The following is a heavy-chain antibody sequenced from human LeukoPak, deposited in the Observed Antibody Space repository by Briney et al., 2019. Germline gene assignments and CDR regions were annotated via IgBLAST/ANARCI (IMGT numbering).Heavy chain of an antibody. Sequence: GGSLRLSCAASGFTFSSYWMSWVRQAPGKGLEWVANIKQDGSEKYYVDSVKGRFTISRDNAKNSLYLQMNSLRAEDTAVYYCARDTSYDFFDWFDPWGQGTLVTVSS. CDR3: ARDTSYDFFDWFDP. J-gene: IGHJ5*02. CDR2: IKQDGSEK. D-gene: IGHD3-3*01. V-gene: IGHV3-7*01. CDR1: GFTFSSYW.